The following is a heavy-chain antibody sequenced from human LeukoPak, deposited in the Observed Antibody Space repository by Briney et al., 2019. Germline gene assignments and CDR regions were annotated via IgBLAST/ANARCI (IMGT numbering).Heavy chain of an antibody. V-gene: IGHV3-30*04. Sequence: GRSLRLSCAASGFTFGSYAMHWVRQAPGKGLEWVAVISYDGSNKYYADSVKGRFTISRDNSKNTLYLQMNSLRAEDTAVYYCARDKQWLIWLFDYWGQGTLVTVSS. J-gene: IGHJ4*02. CDR2: ISYDGSNK. CDR3: ARDKQWLIWLFDY. D-gene: IGHD6-19*01. CDR1: GFTFGSYA.